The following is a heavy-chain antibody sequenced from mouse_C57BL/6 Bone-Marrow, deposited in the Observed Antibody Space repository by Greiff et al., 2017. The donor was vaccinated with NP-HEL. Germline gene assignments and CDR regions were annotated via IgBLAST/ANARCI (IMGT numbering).Heavy chain of an antibody. CDR2: IYPGSGNT. J-gene: IGHJ4*01. V-gene: IGHV1-84*01. CDR1: GYTFTDYY. CDR3: ARAPHYYGSSYYAMDY. D-gene: IGHD1-1*01. Sequence: LVESGPELVKPGASVKISCKASGYTFTDYYINWVKQRPGQGLEWIGWIYPGSGNTKYNEKFKGKATLTVDTSSSTAYMQLSSLTSEDSAVYFCARAPHYYGSSYYAMDYWGQGTSVTVSS.